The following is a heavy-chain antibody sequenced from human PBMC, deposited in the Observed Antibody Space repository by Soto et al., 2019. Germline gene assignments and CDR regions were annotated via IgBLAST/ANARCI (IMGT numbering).Heavy chain of an antibody. J-gene: IGHJ4*02. CDR3: ARDLALEDGYNSSFDY. CDR1: GFTFSSYG. V-gene: IGHV3-33*01. D-gene: IGHD5-12*01. Sequence: QVQLVESGGGVVQPGRSLRLSCAASGFTFSSYGMHWVRQAPGKGLEWVAVIWYDGSNKYYADSVKGRFTISRDNSKNTLYLQMNSLRAEDTAVYYCARDLALEDGYNSSFDYWGQGTLVTVSS. CDR2: IWYDGSNK.